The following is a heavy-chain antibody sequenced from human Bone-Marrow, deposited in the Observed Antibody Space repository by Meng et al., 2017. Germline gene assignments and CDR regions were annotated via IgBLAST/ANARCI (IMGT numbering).Heavy chain of an antibody. J-gene: IGHJ4*02. CDR2: INHSGST. Sequence: SETLSLTCAVYGGSFSGYYWSWIRQPPGKGLEWIGEINHSGSTNYNPSLKSRVTISVDTSKNQFSLKLSFVTAADTAVYYCARDADYWGQGTLVTVSS. CDR3: ARDADY. CDR1: GGSFSGYY. V-gene: IGHV4-34*01.